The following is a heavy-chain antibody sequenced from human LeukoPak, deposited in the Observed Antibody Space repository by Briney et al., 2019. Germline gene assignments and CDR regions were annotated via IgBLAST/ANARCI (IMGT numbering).Heavy chain of an antibody. CDR2: IYSGGST. CDR3: ARDTYYYDSSGYYTVK. CDR1: GFTVSSNY. J-gene: IGHJ3*01. V-gene: IGHV3-53*01. D-gene: IGHD3-22*01. Sequence: GGSLRLSCAASGFTVSSNYMSWVRQAPGKGLEWVSVIYSGGSTYYADSVKGRFTISRDNSKNTLYLQMNSLRAEDTAVYYCARDTYYYDSSGYYTVKWGQGTMVTVSS.